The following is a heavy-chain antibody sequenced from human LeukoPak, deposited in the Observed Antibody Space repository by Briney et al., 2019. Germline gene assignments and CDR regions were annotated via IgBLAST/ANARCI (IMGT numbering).Heavy chain of an antibody. V-gene: IGHV3-21*01. Sequence: PGGSLRLSCAASGFTFSSYSMNCVRQAPGKGLEWVSSISSSSYIYYADSVKGRFTISRDNAKNSLYLQMNSLRAEDTAVYYCARDRYGDYVDYWGQGTLVTVSS. CDR2: ISSSSYI. CDR1: GFTFSSYS. J-gene: IGHJ4*02. D-gene: IGHD4-17*01. CDR3: ARDRYGDYVDY.